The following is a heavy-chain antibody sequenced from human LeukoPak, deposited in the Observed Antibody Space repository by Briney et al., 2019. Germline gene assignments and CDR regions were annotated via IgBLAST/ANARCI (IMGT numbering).Heavy chain of an antibody. CDR1: GYTFTSYD. J-gene: IGHJ4*02. V-gene: IGHV1-8*01. CDR2: MNPNSGNT. CDR3: ARDVVVTPSHFDY. Sequence: ASVKVSCKASGYTFTSYDINWVRQATGQGLEWMGWMNPNSGNTGYAQKFQGRVTMTRNTSISTAYMELRSLRSDDTAVYYCARDVVVTPSHFDYWGQGTLVIVSS. D-gene: IGHD2-21*02.